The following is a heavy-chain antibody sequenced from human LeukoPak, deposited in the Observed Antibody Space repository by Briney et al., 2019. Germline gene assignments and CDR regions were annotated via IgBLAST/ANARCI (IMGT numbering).Heavy chain of an antibody. Sequence: PGGSLRLSCAASGSIFSSYAMSWVRQAPGKGLEWVSYGGSGGSTYYADSVKGRFTVSRDNSKSTLYLQMNSLTAEDTAVYYCAKMRGQYYHSYYMDAWGKGTTVTVSS. CDR1: GSIFSSYA. V-gene: IGHV3-23*01. J-gene: IGHJ6*03. CDR3: AKMRGQYYHSYYMDA. CDR2: GGSGGST.